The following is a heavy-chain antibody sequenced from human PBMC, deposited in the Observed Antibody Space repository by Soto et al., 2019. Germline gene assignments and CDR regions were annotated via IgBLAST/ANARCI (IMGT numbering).Heavy chain of an antibody. CDR1: CGSIYSSDFY. V-gene: IGHV4-39*01. Sequence: QLQLQESGPGLVKLSETLSLPCSVSCGSIYSSDFYWVWIRQPPGEGLEWIWRTYYRRNTYYNSSLRSRVTLSVDTSKNQFSLRLSSVTAADTAVYYCARHGHWAPLDDWGQGTLVTVSS. D-gene: IGHD3-16*01. CDR3: ARHGHWAPLDD. J-gene: IGHJ4*02. CDR2: TYYRRNT.